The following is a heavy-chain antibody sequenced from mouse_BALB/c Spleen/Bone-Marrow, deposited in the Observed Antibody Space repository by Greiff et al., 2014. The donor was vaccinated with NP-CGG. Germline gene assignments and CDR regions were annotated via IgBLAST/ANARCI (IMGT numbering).Heavy chain of an antibody. V-gene: IGHV1-80*01. CDR3: ARCDGYSYYFDY. J-gene: IGHJ2*01. Sequence: QVQLQQSGADLVRPGSSVKISCKASGYAFSNYWMNWVKQRPGQGLEWIGQIYPGDGDTNYNGKFKGKATLTADKSSSTAYMQLSSLTSKDSAVYFCARCDGYSYYFDYWGQGTTLTVSS. D-gene: IGHD2-3*01. CDR1: GYAFSNYW. CDR2: IYPGDGDT.